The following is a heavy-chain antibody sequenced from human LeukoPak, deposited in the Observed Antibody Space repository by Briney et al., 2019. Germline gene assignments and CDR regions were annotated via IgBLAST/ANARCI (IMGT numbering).Heavy chain of an antibody. Sequence: GGSLRLSCAASGFTFSSYAMHWVRQAPGKGLEWVAVISYDGSNKYYADSVKGRFTISRDNYKNTLYLQMNSLRAEDTAVYYCARDRVAAAGTGHFDYWGQGTLVTVSS. D-gene: IGHD6-13*01. V-gene: IGHV3-30*04. CDR1: GFTFSSYA. J-gene: IGHJ4*02. CDR3: ARDRVAAAGTGHFDY. CDR2: ISYDGSNK.